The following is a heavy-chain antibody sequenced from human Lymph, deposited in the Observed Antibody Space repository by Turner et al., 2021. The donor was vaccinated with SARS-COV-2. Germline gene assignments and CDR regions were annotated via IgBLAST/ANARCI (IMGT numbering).Heavy chain of an antibody. CDR1: GYTCTSYD. CDR3: ARGRYSGGGMDV. V-gene: IGHV1-8*02. J-gene: IGHJ6*02. D-gene: IGHD1-26*01. Sequence: QVQLVQSGAEVKKPGASVKVSCKAPGYTCTSYDINWVRQATGQGLEWMGWMNPNSGNPGYAQKFQGRVTMTRNTSISTAYMELSSLRSEDTAVYYCARGRYSGGGMDVWGQGTTVTVSS. CDR2: MNPNSGNP.